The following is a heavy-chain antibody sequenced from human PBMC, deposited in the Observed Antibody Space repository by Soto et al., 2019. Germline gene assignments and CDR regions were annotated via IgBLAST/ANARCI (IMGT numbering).Heavy chain of an antibody. V-gene: IGHV3-21*06. J-gene: IGHJ4*02. CDR2: ISSTTNYI. CDR1: GFTFTRYS. Sequence: GGSLRLSCAASGFTFTRYSMNWVRQAPGKGLEWVSSISSTTNYIYYGDSMKGRFTISRDNAKNSLYLEMNSLRAEDTAVYYCARESEDLTSNFDYWGQGTLVTSPQ. CDR3: ARESEDLTSNFDY.